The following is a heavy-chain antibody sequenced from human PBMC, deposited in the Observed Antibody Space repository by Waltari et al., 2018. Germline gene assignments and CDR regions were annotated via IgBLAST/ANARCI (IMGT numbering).Heavy chain of an antibody. D-gene: IGHD5-12*01. V-gene: IGHV3-23*01. CDR2: ISNSGGST. CDR3: AREEKDNSGYRTTRFGY. Sequence: EVQLLESGGGLVQPGGSLRLSCDTSGFTFSTYAMSWVRQAPGKGLEWVSAISNSGGSTWYAVSVKGRLTISRDNSKNKVFLQMDSLRAEDTAVYYCAREEKDNSGYRTTRFGYWGQGTLVTVSS. J-gene: IGHJ4*02. CDR1: GFTFSTYA.